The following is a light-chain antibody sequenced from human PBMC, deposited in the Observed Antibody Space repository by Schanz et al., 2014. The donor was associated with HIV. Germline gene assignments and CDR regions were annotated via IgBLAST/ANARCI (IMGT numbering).Light chain of an antibody. V-gene: IGLV1-40*01. CDR3: SSYATSRLV. J-gene: IGLJ2*01. Sequence: QSVLAQPPSVSGAPGQRVTISCTGSSSNIGADYDVHWYQLLPGTAPKLLIFDNTNRPSGVPARFSGSKSGSSASLAISGLQAEDEADYYCSSYATSRLVFGGGTKLTVL. CDR1: SSNIGADYD. CDR2: DNT.